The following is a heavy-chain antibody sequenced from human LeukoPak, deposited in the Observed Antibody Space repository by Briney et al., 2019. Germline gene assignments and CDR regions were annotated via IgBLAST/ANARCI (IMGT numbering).Heavy chain of an antibody. D-gene: IGHD3-22*01. V-gene: IGHV4-39*01. CDR1: GGSVGSNSYY. J-gene: IGHJ5*01. CDR3: ARLSGFMNYDSGGYNRFDY. CDR2: IYYSGAT. Sequence: SETLSLTCTVSGGSVGSNSYYWGWIRQPPGKGLEWLGTIYYSGATYYNPSLESRVTIFVDTSKNQFSLRLNSVTAADTAVYYGARLSGFMNYDSGGYNRFDYWGQGALVTVSS.